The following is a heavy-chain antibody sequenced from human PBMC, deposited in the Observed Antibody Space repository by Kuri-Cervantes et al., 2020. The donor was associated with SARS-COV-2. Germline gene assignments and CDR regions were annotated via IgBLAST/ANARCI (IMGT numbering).Heavy chain of an antibody. D-gene: IGHD5-18*01. V-gene: IGHV3-7*01. CDR1: GFTFSSYW. J-gene: IGHJ4*02. Sequence: GGSLRLSCAASGFTFSSYWMSWVRQAPGKGLEWVANIKQDGSEKYYADSVKGRFAISRDNAKNTLLLQMSSLRAEDTAVYYCARTARGYSYGPIDYWGQGTLVTVSS. CDR2: IKQDGSEK. CDR3: ARTARGYSYGPIDY.